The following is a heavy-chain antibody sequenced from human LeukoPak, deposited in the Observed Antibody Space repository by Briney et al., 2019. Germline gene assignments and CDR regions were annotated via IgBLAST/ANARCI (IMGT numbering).Heavy chain of an antibody. Sequence: ETLLITCSVSGGSIFTNYWIWSVRHMPGEGLEWMDVIYPGGSSINYNPSFQGQVSISADKSINTAYLQWRSLKASDTAIYYCASRYVRSTWSGPWGQGTLVTVSS. D-gene: IGHD3-10*02. J-gene: IGHJ5*02. CDR1: GGSIFTNYW. CDR3: ASRYVRSTWSGP. CDR2: IYPGGSSI. V-gene: IGHV5-51*01.